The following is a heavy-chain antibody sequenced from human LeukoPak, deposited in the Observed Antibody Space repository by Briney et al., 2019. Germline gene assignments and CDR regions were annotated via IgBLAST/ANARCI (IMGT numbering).Heavy chain of an antibody. CDR2: ISGSGGST. Sequence: GRSLRLSCAASGFTFSSYAMCWVRQAPGKGLEWVSAISGSGGSTYYADSVKGRFTISRDNSKNTLYLQMNSLRAEDTAVYYCATDRGFSSSRTPDYWGQGTLVTVSS. J-gene: IGHJ4*02. CDR1: GFTFSSYA. V-gene: IGHV3-23*01. CDR3: ATDRGFSSSRTPDY. D-gene: IGHD6-13*01.